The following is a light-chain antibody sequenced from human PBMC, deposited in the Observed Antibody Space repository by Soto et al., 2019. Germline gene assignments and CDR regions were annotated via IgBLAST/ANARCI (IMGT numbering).Light chain of an antibody. CDR2: SND. J-gene: IGLJ3*02. V-gene: IGLV1-44*01. CDR1: SSNIGTNT. CDR3: AAWDDSLNGWV. Sequence: QSVLTQPPSASGTPGQRVPISCSGSSSNIGTNTVNWYQQLPGTAPKLLIYSNDQRPSGVPDRFSGSESGTSASLAISGLQSEDEADYYCAAWDDSLNGWVFGGGTKLTVL.